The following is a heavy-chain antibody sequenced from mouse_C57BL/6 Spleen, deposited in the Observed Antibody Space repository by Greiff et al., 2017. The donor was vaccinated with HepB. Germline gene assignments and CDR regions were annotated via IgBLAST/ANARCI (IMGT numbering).Heavy chain of an antibody. Sequence: QVQLQQSGPELVKPGASVKISCKASGYAFSSSWMNWVKQRPGKGLEWIGRIYPGDGDTNYNGKFKGKATLTADKSSSTAYMQLSSLTSEDSAVYFYARLVGWLLLYFDCWGQGTTLTVSS. CDR3: ARLVGWLLLYFDC. J-gene: IGHJ2*01. D-gene: IGHD2-3*01. CDR1: GYAFSSSW. CDR2: IYPGDGDT. V-gene: IGHV1-82*01.